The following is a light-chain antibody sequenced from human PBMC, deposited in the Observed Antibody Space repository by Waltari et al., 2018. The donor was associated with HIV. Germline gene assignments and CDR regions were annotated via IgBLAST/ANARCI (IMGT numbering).Light chain of an antibody. V-gene: IGLV1-51*01. J-gene: IGLJ3*02. Sequence: QSVLTQPPSVSAAPGQKVTISCSGSSSNIGNDYVSWYQHVPGAAPRLLIYCNNKRPSGVPDRFAGSKSGASATLDITGLQTGDEADYYCGTWDPRLSAGVFGGGTKLTVL. CDR3: GTWDPRLSAGV. CDR2: CNN. CDR1: SSNIGNDY.